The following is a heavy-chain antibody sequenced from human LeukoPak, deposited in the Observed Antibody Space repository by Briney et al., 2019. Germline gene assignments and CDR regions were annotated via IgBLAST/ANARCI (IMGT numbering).Heavy chain of an antibody. J-gene: IGHJ5*02. CDR2: IYYSGST. CDR1: GGSISSYY. D-gene: IGHD6-13*01. CDR3: ARTGYSSSWYLRDYWFDP. V-gene: IGHV4-59*08. Sequence: PSETLSLTCTVSGGSISSYYWSWIRQPPGKGLEWIGYIYYSGSTNYNPSLKSRVTLSVDTSKNQFSLKLSSVTAADTAVYYRARTGYSSSWYLRDYWFDPWGQGTLVTVSS.